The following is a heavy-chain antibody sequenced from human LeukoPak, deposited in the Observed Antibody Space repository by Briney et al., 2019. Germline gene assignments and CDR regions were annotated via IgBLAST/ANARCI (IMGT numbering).Heavy chain of an antibody. V-gene: IGHV4-59*08. J-gene: IGHJ4*02. CDR1: GGSFGSYY. CDR2: LHHSGST. Sequence: SETLSLTCTVSGGSFGSYYWSWIRQPPGKGLEGIGYLHHSGSTNSNPSHKSRVTISVDPSKIQFSLKLSSVTAADTTVYYCARLRDSSSRLYYFAYWGQGTLVTVSS. CDR3: ARLRDSSSRLYYFAY. D-gene: IGHD6-6*01.